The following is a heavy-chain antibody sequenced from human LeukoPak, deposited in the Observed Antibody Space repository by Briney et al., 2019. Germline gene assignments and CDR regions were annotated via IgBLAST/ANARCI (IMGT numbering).Heavy chain of an antibody. CDR2: IYWNDDK. J-gene: IGHJ4*02. CDR3: AHLPRGYSSSWLDY. D-gene: IGHD6-13*01. V-gene: IGHV2-5*01. Sequence: SGPTLVNPTQTLTLTCTFSGVSLSTSGVGVGWIRQPPGKALEWLALIYWNDDKSYSPSLKSRLTITKDTYKKQVVLTMTNMDPVDTATYYCAHLPRGYSSSWLDYWGQGTLVTVSS. CDR1: GVSLSTSGVG.